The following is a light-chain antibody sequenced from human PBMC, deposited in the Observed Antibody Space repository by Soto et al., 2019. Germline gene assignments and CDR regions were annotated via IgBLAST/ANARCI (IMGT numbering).Light chain of an antibody. CDR3: QQRSNWPFSWT. Sequence: EIVMTQSPATLSVSPGERATLSCRASQSVSSKLAWYQQKPGQGPRLLIYGASTRATGIPVRFSGSGSGTEFTLTISSLQSEDFAVYYCQQRSNWPFSWTFGQGTKVEIK. V-gene: IGKV3-15*01. CDR2: GAS. J-gene: IGKJ1*01. CDR1: QSVSSK.